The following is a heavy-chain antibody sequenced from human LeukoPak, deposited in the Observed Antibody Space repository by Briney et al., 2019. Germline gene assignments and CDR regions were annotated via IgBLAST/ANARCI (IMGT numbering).Heavy chain of an antibody. CDR2: IYYSGST. CDR1: GGSISSSSYY. D-gene: IGHD2-15*01. V-gene: IGHV4-39*01. Sequence: SETLSLTCTVSGGSISSSSYYWGWIRQPPGKGLEWIGSIYYSGSTYYNPSLKSRVTISVDTSKNQFSLKLSSVTAADTAGYYFAGKAYSDWFDPWGQGTLVTVSS. CDR3: AGKAYSDWFDP. J-gene: IGHJ5*02.